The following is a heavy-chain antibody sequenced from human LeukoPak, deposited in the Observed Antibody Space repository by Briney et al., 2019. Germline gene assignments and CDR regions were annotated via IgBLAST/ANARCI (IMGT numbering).Heavy chain of an antibody. D-gene: IGHD3-10*01. V-gene: IGHV3-33*01. CDR3: ARDRLGGMVRGPLILFYGMDV. CDR2: IWYDGSNK. Sequence: PGGSLRLSCAASGFTFSSYGMHWVRQAPGKGLEWVAVIWYDGSNKYYADSMKGRFTISRDNSKNTLYLQMNSLRAEDTAVYYCARDRLGGMVRGPLILFYGMDVWGQGTTVTVSS. J-gene: IGHJ6*02. CDR1: GFTFSSYG.